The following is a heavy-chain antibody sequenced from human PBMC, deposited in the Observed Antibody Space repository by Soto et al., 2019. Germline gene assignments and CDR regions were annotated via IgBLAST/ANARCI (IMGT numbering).Heavy chain of an antibody. CDR2: IRSKANSYAT. V-gene: IGHV3-73*02. Sequence: EVQLVESGGGLVQPGGSLKLSCAASGFTFSGSAMHWVRQASGKGLEWVGRIRSKANSYATAYAASVKGRFTISRDDSKNRAHLQMNSLKTEDTAVYYCTRGYCSSTSCYDALNWFDPWGQGTLVTVSS. CDR1: GFTFSGSA. J-gene: IGHJ5*02. CDR3: TRGYCSSTSCYDALNWFDP. D-gene: IGHD2-2*01.